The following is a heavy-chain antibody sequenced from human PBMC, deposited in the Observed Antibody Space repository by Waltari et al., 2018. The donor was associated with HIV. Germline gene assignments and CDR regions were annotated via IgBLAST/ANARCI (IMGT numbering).Heavy chain of an antibody. J-gene: IGHJ4*02. CDR3: AREKRGYGIAAAVEIDY. CDR1: GYTFTGYY. V-gene: IGHV1-2*06. CDR2: FNPTRGVT. D-gene: IGHD6-13*01. Sequence: QVQLVQSGAEVKKPGASVKVSCKASGYTFTGYYMHRVRQPPGQGLEWMGRFNPTRGVTNYAQRFQGRVTMTRDTYISSAYMGLSRLRSDGTAVYYCAREKRGYGIAAAVEIDYWGQGTLVTVSS.